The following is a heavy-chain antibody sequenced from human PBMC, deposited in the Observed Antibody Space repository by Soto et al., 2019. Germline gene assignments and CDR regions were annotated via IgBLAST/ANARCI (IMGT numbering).Heavy chain of an antibody. CDR1: GFTFTSSA. V-gene: IGHV1-58*01. D-gene: IGHD2-15*01. CDR3: AINLLLGTYYYYGMDV. Sequence: QMQLVQSGPEVKKPGTSVKVSCKASGFTFTSSAVQWVRQARGQRLEWIGWIVVGSGNTNYAQKFQERVTITRDMSTSTAYMELSSLRSEDTAVYYCAINLLLGTYYYYGMDVWGQGTTVTVSS. J-gene: IGHJ6*02. CDR2: IVVGSGNT.